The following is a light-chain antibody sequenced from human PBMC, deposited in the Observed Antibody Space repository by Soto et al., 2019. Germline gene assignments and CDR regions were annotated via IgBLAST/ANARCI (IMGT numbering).Light chain of an antibody. V-gene: IGKV1-39*01. CDR3: QQSYSPSLT. Sequence: DIQLTQSPFSLSGSVGDTVTISCRASQSVSIFLNWYQHKPGESPKLLVYSASTLQSGVPSRFAGSGSGTDFTLTISSLQPEDFATYYCQQSYSPSLTFGGGTKVEIK. CDR1: QSVSIF. CDR2: SAS. J-gene: IGKJ4*01.